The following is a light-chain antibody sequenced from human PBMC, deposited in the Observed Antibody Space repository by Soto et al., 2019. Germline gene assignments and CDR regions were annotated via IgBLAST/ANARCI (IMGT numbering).Light chain of an antibody. CDR2: EVT. Sequence: QSVLTQPPSASGSPGQSVTISCTGTSSDVGGHNYVSWYQQHPGKAPKLMIYEVTQRPSGVPDRFSGSKSGNTASLTVSGLQAEDEADYYCYSYAGNNNVFGTGTKLTVL. V-gene: IGLV2-8*01. CDR3: YSYAGNNNV. J-gene: IGLJ1*01. CDR1: SSDVGGHNY.